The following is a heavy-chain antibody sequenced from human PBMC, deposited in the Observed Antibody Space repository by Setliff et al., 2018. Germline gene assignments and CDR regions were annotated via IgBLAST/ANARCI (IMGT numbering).Heavy chain of an antibody. J-gene: IGHJ3*02. CDR3: ARTMYSSSWYGAFDI. V-gene: IGHV4-61*09. D-gene: IGHD6-13*01. CDR2: IYTSGST. Sequence: PSETLSLTCTVSGGSISSGSYYWSWIRQPAGKGPEWIGHIYTSGSTNYNPSLKSRVTISVDTSKNQFSLKLSSVTAADTALYYCARTMYSSSWYGAFDIWGQGTMVTVSS. CDR1: GGSISSGSYY.